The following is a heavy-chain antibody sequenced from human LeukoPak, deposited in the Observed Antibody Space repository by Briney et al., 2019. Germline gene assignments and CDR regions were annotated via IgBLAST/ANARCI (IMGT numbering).Heavy chain of an antibody. J-gene: IGHJ4*02. Sequence: PRGSPRLSCAASGFTFSSYWMTWVRQAPGKGLECVANINQVATEKYYVDSVKGRFTISRDNAKNSLYLQMNSLRAEDTAVYYCARDSYYDILTGYLYYFDYWGQGTLFTVSS. V-gene: IGHV3-7*05. CDR3: ARDSYYDILTGYLYYFDY. CDR2: INQVATEK. CDR1: GFTFSSYW. D-gene: IGHD3-9*01.